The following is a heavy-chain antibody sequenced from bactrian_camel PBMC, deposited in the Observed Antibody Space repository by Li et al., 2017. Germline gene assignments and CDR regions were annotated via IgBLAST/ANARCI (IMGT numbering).Heavy chain of an antibody. CDR1: GYTYSSYC. CDR3: AARVSRCSVDPLRRAPYGN. D-gene: IGHD3*01. Sequence: HVQLVESGGGSVQAGGSLRLSCAASGYTYSSYCMGWFRQAPGKEREGIAAIDFDDGKVYASSVKGRFTISHDRSTHTLYLEMNNLRPEDTAMYYCAARVSRCSVDPLRRAPYGNWGQGTQVTVS. V-gene: IGHV3S1*01. J-gene: IGHJ4*01. CDR2: IDFDDGK.